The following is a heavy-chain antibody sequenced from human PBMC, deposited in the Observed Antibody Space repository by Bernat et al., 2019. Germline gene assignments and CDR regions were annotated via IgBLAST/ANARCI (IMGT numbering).Heavy chain of an antibody. D-gene: IGHD1-26*01. CDR2: ISSSSSYI. V-gene: IGHV3-21*01. CDR1: GFTFSSYS. J-gene: IGHJ3*02. CDR3: ARDLRIVGATRVGAFDI. Sequence: EVQLVESGGGLVKPGGSLRLSCAASGFTFSSYSMNWVRQAPGKGLEWVSSISSSSSYIYYADSVKGRFTISTDNAKNSLYLQMNSLRAEDTAVYYCARDLRIVGATRVGAFDIWGQGTMVTVSS.